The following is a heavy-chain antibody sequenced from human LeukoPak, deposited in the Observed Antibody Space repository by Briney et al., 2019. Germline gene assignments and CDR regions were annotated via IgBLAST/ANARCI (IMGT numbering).Heavy chain of an antibody. CDR3: AKGGRNGYNSDYFDY. CDR2: ISGSGGRT. Sequence: GGSLRLSCAASGFTFSSYAMSWVRQAPGKGLEWVSAISGSGGRTYYSDSVQGRFTISRDNSKNTLYLQMNSLRAEDTAVYYCAKGGRNGYNSDYFDYWGQGALVTVSS. D-gene: IGHD5-24*01. J-gene: IGHJ4*02. CDR1: GFTFSSYA. V-gene: IGHV3-23*01.